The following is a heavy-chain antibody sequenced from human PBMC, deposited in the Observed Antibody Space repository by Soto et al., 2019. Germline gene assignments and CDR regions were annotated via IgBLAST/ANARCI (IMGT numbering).Heavy chain of an antibody. CDR1: GFTFSSYA. Sequence: GSLRLSCAASGFTFSSYAMSWVRQAPGKGLEWVSAISGSGGSTYYADSVKGRFTISRDNSKNTLYLQMNSLRAEDTAVYYCAKEPYCSGGSCYWSLVGFDYWGQGTLVTVSS. V-gene: IGHV3-23*01. J-gene: IGHJ4*02. CDR3: AKEPYCSGGSCYWSLVGFDY. CDR2: ISGSGGST. D-gene: IGHD2-15*01.